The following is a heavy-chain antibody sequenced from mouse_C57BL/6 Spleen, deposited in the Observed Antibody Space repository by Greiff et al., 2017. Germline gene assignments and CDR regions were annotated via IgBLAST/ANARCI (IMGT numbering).Heavy chain of an antibody. J-gene: IGHJ2*01. Sequence: EVKLVESGGDLVKPGGSLKLSCAASGFTFSSYGMSWVRQTPDKRLEWVATISSGGSYTYYPDSVKGRFTISRDNAKNTLYLQRSRLKSEDTAMYYCARAENLDYWGQGTTLTVSS. V-gene: IGHV5-6*01. CDR2: ISSGGSYT. CDR1: GFTFSSYG. CDR3: ARAENLDY.